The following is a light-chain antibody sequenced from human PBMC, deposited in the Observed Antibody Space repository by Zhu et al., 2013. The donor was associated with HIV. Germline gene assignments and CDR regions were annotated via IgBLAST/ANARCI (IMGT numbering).Light chain of an antibody. CDR2: AAS. CDR3: QQSYSFALT. Sequence: DIQMTQSPSSLSASVGDRVTITCRASQRINTYLNWYQQKPGKAPQVLIHAASSLQRGVPSRFSGSGSGTDFTLTISGLQPGDFATYYCQQSYSFALTFGGGTKVEIK. V-gene: IGKV1-39*01. CDR1: QRINTY. J-gene: IGKJ4*01.